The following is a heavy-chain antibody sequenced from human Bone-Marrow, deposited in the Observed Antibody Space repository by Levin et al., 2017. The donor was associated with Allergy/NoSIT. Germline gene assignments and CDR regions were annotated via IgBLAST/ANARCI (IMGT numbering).Heavy chain of an antibody. CDR3: ARGVYSGAFDA. CDR2: TSFDGKDK. V-gene: IGHV3-30*03. J-gene: IGHJ3*01. CDR1: SVTFSGFA. Sequence: GGSLRLSCVAPSVTFSGFAMNWVRQAPGKGLEWVATTSFDGKDKYYAESVEGRFSISRDNARNTVYLTLDSLRPEDTAVYFCARGVYSGAFDAWGRGTVVAVSS. D-gene: IGHD3-10*01.